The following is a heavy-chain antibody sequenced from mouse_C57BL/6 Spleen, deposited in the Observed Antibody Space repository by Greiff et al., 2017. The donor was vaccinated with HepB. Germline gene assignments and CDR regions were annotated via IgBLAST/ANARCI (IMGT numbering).Heavy chain of an antibody. V-gene: IGHV5-17*01. CDR3: ARSSWDVHFDY. CDR2: ISSGSSTI. CDR1: GFTFSDYG. D-gene: IGHD4-1*01. Sequence: DVMLVESGGGLVKPGGSLKLSCAASGFTFSDYGMHWVRQAPEKGLEWVAYISSGSSTIYYADTVKGRFTISRDNAKNTLFLQMTSLRSEDTAMYYCARSSWDVHFDYWGQGTTLTVSS. J-gene: IGHJ2*01.